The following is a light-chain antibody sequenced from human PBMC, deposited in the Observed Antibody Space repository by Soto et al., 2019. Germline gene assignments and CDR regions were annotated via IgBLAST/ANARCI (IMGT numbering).Light chain of an antibody. Sequence: QSALTQPPSVSGAPGQRVTISCTGSSSNIGAGYDVHWYQQLPGTAPKLLIYGNSNRPSGVPDRFSGSKSGTSASLAITGLQADDEADYYCQSYASSLSAVVFGGGTKVTVL. CDR3: QSYASSLSAVV. CDR2: GNS. J-gene: IGLJ2*01. V-gene: IGLV1-40*01. CDR1: SSNIGAGYD.